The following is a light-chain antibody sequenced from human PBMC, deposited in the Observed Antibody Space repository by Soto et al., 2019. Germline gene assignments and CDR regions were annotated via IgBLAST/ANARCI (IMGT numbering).Light chain of an antibody. CDR2: GAS. J-gene: IGKJ1*01. Sequence: EVVLTQSPGTLSLSPGERATLSCRASQSIFSNYLAWYQQKSGQAPRLLIYGASNRATGIPDRFSGSGSGTDFTLTISRLEPEDFAVYYCQQYGTSPRTFGQGTKVEFQ. CDR1: QSIFSNY. CDR3: QQYGTSPRT. V-gene: IGKV3-20*01.